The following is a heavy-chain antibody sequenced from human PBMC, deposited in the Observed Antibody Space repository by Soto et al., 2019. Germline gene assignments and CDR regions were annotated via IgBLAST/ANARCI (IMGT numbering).Heavy chain of an antibody. V-gene: IGHV3-23*01. CDR1: GFTFSSYV. CDR3: ARYGRNWYLDN. J-gene: IGHJ4*02. CDR2: ISGSGTT. Sequence: GGSLRLSCAASGFTFSSYVVSWVRQAPGKGLEWVSAISGSGTTYYTDSVKGRVTISRDNSKNTVSLQMNSLGLEDTAVYYCARYGRNWYLDNWGQGTLVTVSS. D-gene: IGHD1-20*01.